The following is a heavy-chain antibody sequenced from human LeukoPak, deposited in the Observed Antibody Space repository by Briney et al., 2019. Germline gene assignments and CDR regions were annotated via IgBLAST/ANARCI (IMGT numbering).Heavy chain of an antibody. CDR2: IYYSGST. D-gene: IGHD5-12*01. Sequence: PSETLSLTCTVSGGSINNYYWTWIRQPPGKGLEWIGYIYYSGSTNYNPSLKSRVTISVDTSKNQLSLKLSSVTAADTAVYYCARVPSGYEGFYYYYYYMDVWGKGTTVTISS. CDR1: GGSINNYY. CDR3: ARVPSGYEGFYYYYYYMDV. V-gene: IGHV4-59*01. J-gene: IGHJ6*03.